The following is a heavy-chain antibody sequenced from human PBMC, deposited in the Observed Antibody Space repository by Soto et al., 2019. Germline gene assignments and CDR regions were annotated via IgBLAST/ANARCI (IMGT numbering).Heavy chain of an antibody. CDR1: GFTFSSYA. J-gene: IGHJ4*02. CDR3: ANLYYYDSSGYYHEGISGDY. V-gene: IGHV3-23*01. CDR2: ISGSGGST. D-gene: IGHD3-22*01. Sequence: GGSLRLSCAASGFTFSSYAMSWVRQAPGKGLEWVSAISGSGGSTYYADSVKGRFTISRDNSKNTLYLQMNSLRAEDTAVYYCANLYYYDSSGYYHEGISGDYWGQGTLVTVSS.